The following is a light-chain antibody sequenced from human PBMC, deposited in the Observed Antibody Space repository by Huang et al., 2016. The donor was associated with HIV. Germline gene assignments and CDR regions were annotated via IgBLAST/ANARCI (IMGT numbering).Light chain of an antibody. CDR3: QKYDSAPRT. Sequence: DIQMTQSPSSLSAFVGDTVTITCQASQVIGNSVAWYQQQPGRPPQLLIYVASTLQSGVPSRFSGSGSGTDFTLTISNLQTEDIATYYCQKYDSAPRTFGQGTRV. CDR2: VAS. V-gene: IGKV1-27*01. CDR1: QVIGNS. J-gene: IGKJ1*01.